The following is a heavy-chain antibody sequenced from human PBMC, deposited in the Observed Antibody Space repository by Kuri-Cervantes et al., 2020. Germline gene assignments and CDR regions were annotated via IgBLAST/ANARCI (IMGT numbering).Heavy chain of an antibody. V-gene: IGHV1-46*01. CDR3: ATSLAAADVSWFDP. J-gene: IGHJ5*02. D-gene: IGHD6-13*01. Sequence: ASVKVSCKASGYTFTSYGISWVRQAPGQGLEWMGIINPSGGSTSYAQKFQGRVTMTRDTSTSTVYMELSSPRSEDTAVYYCATSLAAADVSWFDPWGQGTLVTVSS. CDR1: GYTFTSYG. CDR2: INPSGGST.